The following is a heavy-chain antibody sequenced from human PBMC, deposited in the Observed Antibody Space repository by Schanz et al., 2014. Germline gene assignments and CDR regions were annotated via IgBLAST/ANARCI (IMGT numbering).Heavy chain of an antibody. V-gene: IGHV1-69*02. Sequence: QVQLVQSGAEVKVPCKSSGVSFSSSTISWVRQAPGQVLEWMGRSISILGMPNYAQKFQGRVTFTADKSTSTAYMELSSLKSEDTAVYYCARGPLGTSPWGQGTLVTVSS. J-gene: IGHJ5*02. CDR2: SISILGMP. CDR1: GVSFSSST. D-gene: IGHD5-12*01. CDR3: ARGPLGTSP.